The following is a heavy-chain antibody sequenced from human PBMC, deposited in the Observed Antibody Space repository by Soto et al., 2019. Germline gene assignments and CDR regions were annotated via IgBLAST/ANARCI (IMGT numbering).Heavy chain of an antibody. J-gene: IGHJ4*01. CDR3: ARILGYSNSWGEDY. Sequence: SETLSLTCTVSGGSISSYYWSWIRQPPGKGLEWIGYIYYSGSTNYNPSLKSRVTISVDTSKNQFSLKLSSVTAADTAVYYCARILGYSNSWGEDYWGQGTLVTVSS. CDR1: GGSISSYY. V-gene: IGHV4-59*01. D-gene: IGHD6-13*01. CDR2: IYYSGST.